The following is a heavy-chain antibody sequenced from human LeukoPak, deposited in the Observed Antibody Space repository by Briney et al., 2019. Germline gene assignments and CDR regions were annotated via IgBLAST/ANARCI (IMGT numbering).Heavy chain of an antibody. Sequence: PGGSLRLSCAASGFTVSSNYMNWVRQAPGKGLEWVAVISYDGSNKYYADSVKGRFTISRDNSKNTLYLQMNSLRAEDTAVYYCARRSDGPGYFDYWGQGTLVTVSS. D-gene: IGHD5-24*01. CDR1: GFTVSSNY. CDR2: ISYDGSNK. V-gene: IGHV3-30-3*01. J-gene: IGHJ4*02. CDR3: ARRSDGPGYFDY.